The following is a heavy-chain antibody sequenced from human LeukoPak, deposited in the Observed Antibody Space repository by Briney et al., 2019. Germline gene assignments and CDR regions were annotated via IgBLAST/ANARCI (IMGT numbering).Heavy chain of an antibody. CDR3: AKAKVNIAAAGPFDY. V-gene: IGHV3-9*01. CDR1: GFSFDDYA. Sequence: GWSLRLSCAASGFSFDDYAMHWVRQAPGKGREWVSGISWNSGSIGYADSGKGRFTISRDNAKNSLYLQMNSLRAEDTALYYCAKAKVNIAAAGPFDYWGQGTLVTVSS. D-gene: IGHD6-13*01. J-gene: IGHJ4*02. CDR2: ISWNSGSI.